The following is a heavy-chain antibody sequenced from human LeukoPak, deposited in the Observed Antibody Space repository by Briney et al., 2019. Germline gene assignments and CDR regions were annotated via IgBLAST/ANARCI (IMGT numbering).Heavy chain of an antibody. CDR2: IYTSGST. CDR3: AIPYYDSSGYYYGDAFDI. Sequence: SETLSLTCTVSGGSISSYYWSWIRQPAGKGLEWIGRIYTSGSTNYNPSLKSRVTMSVDTSKNQFSLKLSSVTAADTAVYYCAIPYYDSSGYYYGDAFDICGHGTMVTVSS. J-gene: IGHJ3*02. D-gene: IGHD3-22*01. V-gene: IGHV4-4*07. CDR1: GGSISSYY.